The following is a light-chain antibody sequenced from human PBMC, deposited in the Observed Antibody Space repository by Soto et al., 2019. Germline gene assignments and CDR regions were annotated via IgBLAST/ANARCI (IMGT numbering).Light chain of an antibody. V-gene: IGKV3-15*01. CDR3: QQYNNWPPVT. CDR1: QSVSSN. Sequence: EIVMTQSPATLSVSPGERATLSCRASQSVSSNLAWYQQKPGQAPRLLIYGASTRATGIPARFSGSGSGTELTLTISILQSEEFAVYYCQQYNNWPPVTFGGGTKVEIK. J-gene: IGKJ4*01. CDR2: GAS.